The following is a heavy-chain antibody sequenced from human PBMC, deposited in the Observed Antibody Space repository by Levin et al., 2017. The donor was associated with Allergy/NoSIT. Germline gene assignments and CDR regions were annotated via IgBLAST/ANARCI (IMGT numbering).Heavy chain of an antibody. J-gene: IGHJ6*02. CDR3: AKGTRPLPYYYYGMDV. CDR1: GFTFSDYY. V-gene: IGHV3-11*01. D-gene: IGHD3-10*01. CDR2: ISSSGSTI. Sequence: GESLKISCAASGFTFSDYYMSWIRQAPGKGLEWVSYISSSGSTIYYADSVKGRFTISRDNAKNSLYLQMNSLRAEDTAVYYCAKGTRPLPYYYYGMDVWGQGTTVTVSS.